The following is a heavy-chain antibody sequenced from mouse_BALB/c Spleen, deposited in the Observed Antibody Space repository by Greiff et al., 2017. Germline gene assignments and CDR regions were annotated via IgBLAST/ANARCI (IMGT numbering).Heavy chain of an antibody. CDR1: GYTFTSYW. J-gene: IGHJ2*01. D-gene: IGHD2-1*01. Sequence: QVQLKQPGAELVKPGASVKLSCKASGYTFTSYWMHWVKQRPGQGLEWIGEIDPSDSDTNYNQKFKGKATLTVDKSSSTAYMQLSSLTSEDSAVYYYARQRISGNYDAFDYWGQGTTLTVSS. CDR2: IDPSDSDT. CDR3: ARQRISGNYDAFDY. V-gene: IGHV1-69*02.